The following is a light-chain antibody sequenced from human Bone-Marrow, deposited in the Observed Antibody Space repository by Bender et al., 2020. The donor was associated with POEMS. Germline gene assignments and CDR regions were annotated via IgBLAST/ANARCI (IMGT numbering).Light chain of an antibody. CDR1: NIGSKS. J-gene: IGLJ3*02. CDR2: DDS. V-gene: IGLV3-21*03. Sequence: SYVLTQPPSVSVAPGKTARITCGGNNIGSKSVHWYQQKPGQAPVLVVYDDSDRPSGVPDRFSGSKSGNTASLTVSGLQADDEAHYYCSSYAGTNNKLFGGGTKLTVL. CDR3: SSYAGTNNKL.